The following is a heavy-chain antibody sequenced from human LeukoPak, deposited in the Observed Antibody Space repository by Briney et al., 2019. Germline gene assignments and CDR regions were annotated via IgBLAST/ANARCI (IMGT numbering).Heavy chain of an antibody. V-gene: IGHV4-34*01. D-gene: IGHD5-12*01. Sequence: SETLSLMCVVYGGSFSDHHWTWIRQSPGKGLEWIGEINHGGTTNYHPSLKSRVTISMDSSKNQFSLKLTSVTFADTAVYYCARGRVAPDYWGQGTLVTVSS. J-gene: IGHJ4*02. CDR2: INHGGTT. CDR3: ARGRVAPDY. CDR1: GGSFSDHH.